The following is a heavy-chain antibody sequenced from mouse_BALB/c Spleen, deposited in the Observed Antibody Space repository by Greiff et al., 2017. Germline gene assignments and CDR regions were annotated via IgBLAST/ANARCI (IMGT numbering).Heavy chain of an antibody. Sequence: VQLQQPGAELVMPGASVKMSCKASGYTFTDYWMHWVKQRPGQGLEWIGAIDTSDSYTSYNQKFKGKATLTVDESSSTAYMQLSSLTSEDSAVYYCARGKGYAMDYWGQGTSVTVSS. J-gene: IGHJ4*01. CDR1: GYTFTDYW. CDR3: ARGKGYAMDY. V-gene: IGHV1-69*01. CDR2: IDTSDSYT. D-gene: IGHD1-3*01.